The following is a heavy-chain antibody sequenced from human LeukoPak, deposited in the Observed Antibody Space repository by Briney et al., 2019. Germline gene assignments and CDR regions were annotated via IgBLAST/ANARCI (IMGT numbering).Heavy chain of an antibody. CDR1: GGSISSYN. CDR2: IYDSGST. J-gene: IGHJ4*02. V-gene: IGHV4-59*01. D-gene: IGHD3-16*02. Sequence: PSETLSLTCTVSGGSISSYNWNWIRQPPGKGLEWIGYIYDSGSTNYNPSLKSRVTISVDTSKNQVSLNLSSVTAADTAVYYCARSDSRSDFDYWGQGILVTVSS. CDR3: ARSDSRSDFDY.